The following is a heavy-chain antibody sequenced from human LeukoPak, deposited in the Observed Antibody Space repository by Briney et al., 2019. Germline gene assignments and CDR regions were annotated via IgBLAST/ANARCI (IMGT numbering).Heavy chain of an antibody. CDR2: VYYTGST. D-gene: IGHD6-25*01. CDR1: GGSISRYY. Sequence: PSETLSLTCTVSGGSISRYYWSWIRQPPGKGLEWIGYVYYTGSTNYNPSLKSRVTTSVDTSKNQFSLKLRSVTAADTAVYYCAREGQRAFDIWGQGTMVTVSS. CDR3: AREGQRAFDI. J-gene: IGHJ3*02. V-gene: IGHV4-59*01.